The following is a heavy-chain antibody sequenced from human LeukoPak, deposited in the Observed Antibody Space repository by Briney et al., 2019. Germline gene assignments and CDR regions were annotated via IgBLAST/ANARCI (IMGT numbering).Heavy chain of an antibody. CDR1: GGSFSGYY. CDR2: INHSGSX. Sequence: SETLSLTCAVYGGSFSGYYWSWLRQPPGKGLEWIGEINHSGSXNYNPSLKGRVTISVDTSKNQFSLKLSSVTAADTAVYYCARATWNSLDYWGQGTLVTVSS. V-gene: IGHV4-34*01. J-gene: IGHJ4*02. CDR3: ARATWNSLDY. D-gene: IGHD1-7*01.